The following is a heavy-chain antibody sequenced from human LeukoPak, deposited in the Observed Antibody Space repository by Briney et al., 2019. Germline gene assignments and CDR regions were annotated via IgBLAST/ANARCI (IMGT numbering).Heavy chain of an antibody. Sequence: ASVKVSCKASGYTFSGYYMHWVRQAPGQGLEWMGWINPNSGDTNYAQEFQGRVTMTRDMSINTAYVELGRLRSDDTAVYYCARDPSSRGNFDYWGQGTLVTVSS. CDR1: GYTFSGYY. D-gene: IGHD5-24*01. J-gene: IGHJ4*02. CDR2: INPNSGDT. V-gene: IGHV1-2*02. CDR3: ARDPSSRGNFDY.